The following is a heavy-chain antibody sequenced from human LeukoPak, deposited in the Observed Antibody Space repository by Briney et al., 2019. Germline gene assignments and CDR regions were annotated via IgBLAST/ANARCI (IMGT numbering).Heavy chain of an antibody. D-gene: IGHD7-27*01. CDR2: VHNSGST. V-gene: IGHV4-59*01. J-gene: IGHJ4*02. Sequence: SETLSLTCTVSGGSISGYYWSWIRQPPGKGLEWIGYVHNSGSTSYNPSLKSRVTISADTSKNEFSLKLNSVTAADTAVYYCASRKLGNDYWGQGTLVTVSS. CDR1: GGSISGYY. CDR3: ASRKLGNDY.